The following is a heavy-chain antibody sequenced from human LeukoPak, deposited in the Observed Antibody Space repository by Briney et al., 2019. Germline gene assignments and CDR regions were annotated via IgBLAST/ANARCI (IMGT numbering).Heavy chain of an antibody. Sequence: GGSLRLSCAASGFIFSDYDMNWVRQAPGKGLEWVSVIYSGGSTYYADSVKGRFTISRDNSKNTLYLQMNSLRPEDTAVYYCAKDSKRWKTYYYEAGSYYFDYWGQGTRVTVSS. CDR3: AKDSKRWKTYYYEAGSYYFDY. J-gene: IGHJ4*02. V-gene: IGHV3-66*01. CDR1: GFIFSDYD. CDR2: IYSGGST. D-gene: IGHD3-10*01.